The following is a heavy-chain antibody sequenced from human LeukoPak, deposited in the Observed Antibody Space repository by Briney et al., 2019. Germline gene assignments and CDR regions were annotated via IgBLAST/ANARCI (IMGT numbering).Heavy chain of an antibody. CDR3: ARARATVTRISSFDI. Sequence: GTSLRLSCAASGFTFSSYAIHWVRQAPGKGLEWVAVISFDGTYDFYADSVKGRFTISRDNSKNTLYLQMNSLRADDTAVYYCARARATVTRISSFDIWGQGTMVTVSS. J-gene: IGHJ3*02. D-gene: IGHD4-17*01. CDR2: ISFDGTYD. CDR1: GFTFSSYA. V-gene: IGHV3-30*04.